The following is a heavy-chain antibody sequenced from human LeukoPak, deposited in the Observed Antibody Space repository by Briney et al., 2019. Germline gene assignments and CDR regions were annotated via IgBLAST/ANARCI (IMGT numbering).Heavy chain of an antibody. D-gene: IGHD2-15*01. CDR3: AKRGGTESFFYFSYMDV. J-gene: IGHJ6*03. V-gene: IGHV3-23*01. Sequence: GGSLRLSCAASGFTFSIYDMNWVRQAPGKGLEWVSVISGSGGNTFYADSVKGRFTISRDNSKNTLYLQLNNLRAEDTALYYCAKRGGTESFFYFSYMDVWGKGTTVTVSS. CDR2: ISGSGGNT. CDR1: GFTFSIYD.